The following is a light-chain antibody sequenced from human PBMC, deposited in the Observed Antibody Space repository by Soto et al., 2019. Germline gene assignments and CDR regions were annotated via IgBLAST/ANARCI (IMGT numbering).Light chain of an antibody. CDR1: QSVSSW. CDR3: QQYNSYSWT. J-gene: IGKJ1*01. CDR2: KAS. V-gene: IGKV1-5*03. Sequence: DIQMTQSPSTLSASVGDRVTITCRASQSVSSWLAWYQQKPGKAPRLLIYKASSLGGGVPSRFSGSGSGTEFTLTISSLQPDDFATYYCQQYNSYSWTFGQGTKVDIK.